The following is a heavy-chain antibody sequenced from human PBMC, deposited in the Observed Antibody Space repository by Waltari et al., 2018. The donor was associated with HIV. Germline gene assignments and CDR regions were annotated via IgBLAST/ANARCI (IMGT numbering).Heavy chain of an antibody. Sequence: EVQLVESVGGLVQPGVSLRLACAGSGFTFGTYEMPWVRQAPGKGLEWISYISAGGTKYYADSVKGRFSISRDNAKNSLYLQMNSLRAEDTAVYYCAKAVGDTSGRYWGGDVWGQGTTVTVSS. J-gene: IGHJ6*02. D-gene: IGHD6-19*01. CDR3: AKAVGDTSGRYWGGDV. CDR1: GFTFGTYE. CDR2: ISAGGTK. V-gene: IGHV3-48*03.